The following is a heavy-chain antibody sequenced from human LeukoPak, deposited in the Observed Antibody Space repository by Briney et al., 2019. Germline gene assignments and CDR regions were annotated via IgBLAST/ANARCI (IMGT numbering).Heavy chain of an antibody. Sequence: PSETLSLTCAVYGGSFSGYYWSWIRQPPGKGLEWIGEINHSGSTNYNPSLKSRVTISVDTSKNQFSLRLSSVTAADTAVYYCARGAMAPYSSGWQHFDYWGQGTLVTVSS. D-gene: IGHD6-19*01. J-gene: IGHJ4*02. CDR1: GGSFSGYY. V-gene: IGHV4-34*01. CDR3: ARGAMAPYSSGWQHFDY. CDR2: INHSGST.